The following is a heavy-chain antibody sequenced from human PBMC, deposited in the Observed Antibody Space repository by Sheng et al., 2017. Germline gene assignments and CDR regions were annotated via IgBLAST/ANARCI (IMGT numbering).Heavy chain of an antibody. D-gene: IGHD1-26*01. Sequence: QDHLVQSGAEVKKPGSSVKVSCKASGGNFNSDVITWVRQAPGQGLEWMGGINPLTGIANYAQRFRGRVTITTDTSTGTTYMVMTSLKSEDTAVYFCARVVKGEQQLLRSVWCSWFDPWGQGTLVTVSS. CDR1: GGNFNSDV. J-gene: IGHJ5*02. V-gene: IGHV1-69*04. CDR2: INPLTGIA. CDR3: ARVVKGEQQLLRSVWCSWFDP.